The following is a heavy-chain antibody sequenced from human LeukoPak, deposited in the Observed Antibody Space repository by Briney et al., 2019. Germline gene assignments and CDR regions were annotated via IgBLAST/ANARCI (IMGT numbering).Heavy chain of an antibody. D-gene: IGHD4-17*01. J-gene: IGHJ5*02. CDR3: AKAHTVTTLYWFDP. CDR2: ISYDGSNQ. Sequence: PGRSLRLSCAAPGFTFSSYGMHWVRQAPGKGLEWVAVISYDGSNQYYADSVKGRFTISRDNSKNTLYLQMNSLRGTDTAVYYCAKAHTVTTLYWFDPWGQGTLVTVSS. V-gene: IGHV3-30*18. CDR1: GFTFSSYG.